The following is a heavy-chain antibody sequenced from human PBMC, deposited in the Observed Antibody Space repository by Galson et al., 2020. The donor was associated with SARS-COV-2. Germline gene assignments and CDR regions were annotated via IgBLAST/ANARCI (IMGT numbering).Heavy chain of an antibody. Sequence: GGSLRLSCAASGFTLRDHYMGWIRHAPGTGPEWISYINHGGATTFYADSVKVRFTISRDNAKNSLYLQMNILRAEDTAVYYCARAKADARGYYLGFDCWGQGTLVTVSS. CDR3: ARAKADARGYYLGFDC. CDR2: INHGGATT. V-gene: IGHV3-11*01. CDR1: GFTLRDHY. J-gene: IGHJ4*02. D-gene: IGHD3-10*01.